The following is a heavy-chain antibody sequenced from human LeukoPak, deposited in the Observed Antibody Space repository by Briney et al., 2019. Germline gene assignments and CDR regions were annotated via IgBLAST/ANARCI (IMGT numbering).Heavy chain of an antibody. D-gene: IGHD6-19*01. CDR3: ARRGGSTGWGAFDF. J-gene: IGHJ3*01. CDR1: GFTFSSYA. V-gene: IGHV3-23*01. Sequence: PGGSLRLSCAASGFTFSSYAMSWVRQAPGKGLEWVSAISGSGGSTYYADSVKGRFTISRDNSKNTLYLQMNSLSREDTAIYYCARRGGSTGWGAFDFWGHGTMVTVSS. CDR2: ISGSGGST.